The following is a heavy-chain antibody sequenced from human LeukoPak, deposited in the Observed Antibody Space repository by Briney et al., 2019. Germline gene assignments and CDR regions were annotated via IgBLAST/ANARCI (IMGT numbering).Heavy chain of an antibody. J-gene: IGHJ6*03. V-gene: IGHV3-7*01. D-gene: IGHD3-3*01. Sequence: GGSLRLSCAASGFTFSTYWMTWVRRAPGKGLEWVANIKQDGSEKYYVDSVKGRFTISRDNAKNSLYLQMNSLRAEDTAVYYCARDDPPLDDFWSGYYIRRNYYYYMDVWGKGTTVTVSS. CDR1: GFTFSTYW. CDR3: ARDDPPLDDFWSGYYIRRNYYYYMDV. CDR2: IKQDGSEK.